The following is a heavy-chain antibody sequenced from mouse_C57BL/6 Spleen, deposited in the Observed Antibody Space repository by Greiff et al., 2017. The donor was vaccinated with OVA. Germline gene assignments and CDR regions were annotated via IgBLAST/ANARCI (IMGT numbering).Heavy chain of an antibody. J-gene: IGHJ3*01. CDR1: GFSLTSYG. CDR2: IWRGGST. CDR3: ARDYYGSSAWFAY. Sequence: VKLVESGPGLVQPSQSLSITCTVSGFSLTSYGVHWVRQSPGKGLEWLGVIWRGGSTDYNAAFISRLSISKDNSKSQVFFKMNSLQADDTAIYYCARDYYGSSAWFAYWGQGTLVTVSA. D-gene: IGHD1-1*01. V-gene: IGHV2-2*01.